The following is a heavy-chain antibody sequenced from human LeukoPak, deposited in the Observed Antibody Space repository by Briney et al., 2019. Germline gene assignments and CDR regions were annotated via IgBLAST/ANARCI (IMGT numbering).Heavy chain of an antibody. V-gene: IGHV3-74*01. Sequence: GGSLRLSCVASGYTFSGYWMHWVRQVPGKGLVWVSRINSDGSSTAYADSVKGRFTISRDNAKNTLYLQMNSLRVEDTAVYYCARDRYYGMDVWGQGTTVTVSS. CDR3: ARDRYYGMDV. CDR2: INSDGSST. J-gene: IGHJ6*02. CDR1: GYTFSGYW.